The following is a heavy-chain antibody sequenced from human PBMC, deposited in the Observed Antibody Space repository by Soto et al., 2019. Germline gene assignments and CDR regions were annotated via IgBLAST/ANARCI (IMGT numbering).Heavy chain of an antibody. CDR3: AKAKDRQQLGGNYYYIMDV. V-gene: IGHV1-69*12. D-gene: IGHD3-10*01. CDR1: GGTLRTNA. J-gene: IGHJ6*02. Sequence: QVQLVQSGAEVKKPGSSVKISCKASGGTLRTNAFSWVRQAPGQGLEWMGGIIPIFPTPDYPQKFQGRVTITADESTTTTYMELSSLRSEDTATYDCAKAKDRQQLGGNYYYIMDVWGQGTTVTVSS. CDR2: IIPIFPTP.